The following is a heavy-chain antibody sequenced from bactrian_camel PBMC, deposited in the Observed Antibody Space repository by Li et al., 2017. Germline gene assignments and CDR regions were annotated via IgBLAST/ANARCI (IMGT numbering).Heavy chain of an antibody. V-gene: IGHV3S40*01. D-gene: IGHD1*01. Sequence: VQLVESGGGLVQPGGSLRLSCTVSTFTFSGYDQSWFRQAPGKGLEWVSTIDSIRSALYYADSVKGRFTVSTDNAKNTLYLQLNSLKTDDTAMYYCANRGQNRWEAEFHFYGQGTQVTVS. CDR3: ANRGQNRWEAEFHF. CDR1: TFTFSGYD. CDR2: IDSIRSAL. J-gene: IGHJ4*01.